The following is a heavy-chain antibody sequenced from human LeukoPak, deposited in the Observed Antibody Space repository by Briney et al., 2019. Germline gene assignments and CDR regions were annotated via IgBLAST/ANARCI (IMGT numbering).Heavy chain of an antibody. D-gene: IGHD6-13*01. CDR1: GFTVSSNY. J-gene: IGHJ4*02. CDR2: TYSGDST. CDR3: ARHTSSWYYFDY. Sequence: PGGSLRLSCAASGFTVSSNYMSWVRQAPGKGLEWVSLTYSGDSTYYADSVKGRFTISRDNSKNTLYLQMNSLRAEDTAVYYCARHTSSWYYFDYWGQGTLVTVSS. V-gene: IGHV3-66*04.